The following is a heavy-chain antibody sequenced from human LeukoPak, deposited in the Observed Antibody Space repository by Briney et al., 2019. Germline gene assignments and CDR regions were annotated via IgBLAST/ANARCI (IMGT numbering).Heavy chain of an antibody. D-gene: IGHD2-2*01. CDR1: GFTFSSYS. Sequence: GGSLRLSCAASGFTFSSYSMNWVRQAPGKGLEWVSSISSSSSYIYYADSVKGRFTISRDNAKNSLYLQMNSLRAEDTAVYYCARDRIVVVPAAPDAFDTWGQGTMVTVSS. J-gene: IGHJ3*02. CDR2: ISSSSSYI. V-gene: IGHV3-21*01. CDR3: ARDRIVVVPAAPDAFDT.